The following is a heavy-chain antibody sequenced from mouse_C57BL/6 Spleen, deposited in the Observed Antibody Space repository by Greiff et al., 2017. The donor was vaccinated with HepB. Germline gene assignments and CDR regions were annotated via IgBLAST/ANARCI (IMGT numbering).Heavy chain of an antibody. CDR1: GYSFTDYN. J-gene: IGHJ4*01. V-gene: IGHV1-39*01. Sequence: EVKLMESGPELVKPGASVKISCKASGYSFTDYNMNWVKQSNGKSLEWIGVINPNYGTTSYNQKFKGKATLTVDQSSSTAYMQLNSLTSEDSAVYYCARWGGNYGYYAMDYWGQGTSVTVSS. CDR2: INPNYGTT. D-gene: IGHD2-1*01. CDR3: ARWGGNYGYYAMDY.